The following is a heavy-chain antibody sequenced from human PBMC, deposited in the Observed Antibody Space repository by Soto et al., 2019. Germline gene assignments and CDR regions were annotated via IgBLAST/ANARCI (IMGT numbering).Heavy chain of an antibody. CDR1: GTSISSYY. D-gene: IGHD2-8*01. V-gene: IGHV4-59*01. CDR2: IHYSGTT. Sequence: KPSETLCLTCTVSGTSISSYYWSWIRQPPGKGLEWIANIHYSGTTNYNPSLASRVTLSVDTSKNQFSLKMTSVTAADRAMYFCARYNSYAIDYWGRGTLVTVSS. CDR3: ARYNSYAIDY. J-gene: IGHJ4*02.